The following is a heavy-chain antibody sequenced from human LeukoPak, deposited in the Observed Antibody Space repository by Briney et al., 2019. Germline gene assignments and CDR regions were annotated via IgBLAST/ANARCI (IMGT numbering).Heavy chain of an antibody. D-gene: IGHD3-3*01. J-gene: IGHJ5*02. Sequence: PSETLSLTCAVYGGSFSGYYWSWIRQPPGKGLEWIGEINHSGSTNYNPSLKSRVTISVDTSKNQFSLELSSVTAEDTAVYYCARGRYDFWSGTLGSWFDPWGQGTLVTVSS. CDR2: INHSGST. CDR3: ARGRYDFWSGTLGSWFDP. CDR1: GGSFSGYY. V-gene: IGHV4-34*01.